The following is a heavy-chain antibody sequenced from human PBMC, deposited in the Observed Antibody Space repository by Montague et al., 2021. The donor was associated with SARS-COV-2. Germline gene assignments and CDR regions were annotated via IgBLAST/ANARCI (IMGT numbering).Heavy chain of an antibody. CDR1: GFSLSTSGVG. CDR3: AHRMGIAAVSNGFRFDP. V-gene: IGHV2-5*01. Sequence: PALVKPTQTLTLTCTFSGFSLSTSGVGVGWIRQPPGKALEWLALIYWNDDKRYSPSLKSRLTITKDTSKNQVVLTMTNMDPVDTATYYCAHRMGIAAVSNGFRFDPGGQGTLVTVSS. CDR2: IYWNDDK. D-gene: IGHD6-13*01. J-gene: IGHJ5*02.